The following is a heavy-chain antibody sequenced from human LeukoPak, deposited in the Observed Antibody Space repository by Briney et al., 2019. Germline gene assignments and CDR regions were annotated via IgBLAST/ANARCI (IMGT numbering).Heavy chain of an antibody. CDR1: GFTFSSYG. CDR2: ISYDGSNK. V-gene: IGHV3-30*03. Sequence: PGRSLRLSCAASGFTFSSYGMHWVRQAPGKGLEWVAVISYDGSNKYYADSVKGRFTISRDNSKNTLYLQMNSLRAEDTAVYYCARDGEFDYWGQGTLVTVSS. D-gene: IGHD7-27*01. J-gene: IGHJ4*02. CDR3: ARDGEFDY.